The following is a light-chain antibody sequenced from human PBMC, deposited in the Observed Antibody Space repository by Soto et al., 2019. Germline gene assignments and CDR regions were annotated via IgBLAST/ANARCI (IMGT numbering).Light chain of an antibody. CDR2: DAS. CDR1: QSVSSY. Sequence: EIVLTQSPVTLSLSPGERATLSCRASQSVSSYLAWYQQKPGQAPRLLIYDASKRATGIPARFSGSGPGTDCALSLSGVEPEDFAVYYCQQRLNWPSWTFGQGTKVEIK. V-gene: IGKV3-11*01. CDR3: QQRLNWPSWT. J-gene: IGKJ1*01.